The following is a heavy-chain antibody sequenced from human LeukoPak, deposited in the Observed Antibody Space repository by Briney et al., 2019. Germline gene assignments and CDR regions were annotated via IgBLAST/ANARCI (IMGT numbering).Heavy chain of an antibody. CDR2: IYHSGST. Sequence: PSETLSLTCAVSGGSISSSNWWSWVRQPPGKGLEWIGEIYHSGSTNYNPSLKSRVTISVDKSKNQFSLKLSSVTAADTAVYYCAREGPIAVAGTVDYWGQGTLVTVSS. CDR1: GGSISSSNW. V-gene: IGHV4-4*02. J-gene: IGHJ4*02. CDR3: AREGPIAVAGTVDY. D-gene: IGHD6-19*01.